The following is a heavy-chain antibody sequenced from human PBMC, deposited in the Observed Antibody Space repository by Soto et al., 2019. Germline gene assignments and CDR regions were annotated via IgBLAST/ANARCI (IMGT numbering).Heavy chain of an antibody. D-gene: IGHD2-15*01. CDR3: ARDDVLCDGGRRSRVPMDV. J-gene: IGHJ6*03. V-gene: IGHV3-21*01. CDR1: GFTFSSYS. CDR2: IISSSSYT. Sequence: GGSLRLSCAASGFTFSSYSMNWVRQAPGKGLEWVSSIISSSSYTYYADSVKGRFTISRDTAENTLHLQMNSLRAEDTAVYYCARDDVLCDGGRRSRVPMDVRGKGTTVTLSS.